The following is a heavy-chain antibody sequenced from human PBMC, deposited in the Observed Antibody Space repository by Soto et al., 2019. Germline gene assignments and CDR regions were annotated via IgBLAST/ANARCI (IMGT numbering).Heavy chain of an antibody. CDR1: GGTFSSYA. D-gene: IGHD2-15*01. CDR2: IIPIFGTA. J-gene: IGHJ4*02. CDR3: ARDPGGYCSGGSCNQDY. V-gene: IGHV1-69*01. Sequence: QVQLVQSGAAVKKPGASVKVSCKASGGTFSSYAISWVRQAPGQGLEWMGGIIPIFGTANYAQTLQGRVTITADESTSTAYMELSSLRSEDTAVYYCARDPGGYCSGGSCNQDYWGQGTLVTFSS.